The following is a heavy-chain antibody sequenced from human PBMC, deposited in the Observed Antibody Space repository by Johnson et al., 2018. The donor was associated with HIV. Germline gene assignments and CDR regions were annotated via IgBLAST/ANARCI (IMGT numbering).Heavy chain of an antibody. Sequence: QVQLVESGGGLVKPGGSLRLSCAASGFTFGDYYMSWIRQAPGKGLEWVSYTSSSGSIIWYADSVKGRFTTSRDNSKNTLYLQINSLRAEDTAVYYCSKDSRYSYGPDAFDIWGQGTMVTVSS. J-gene: IGHJ3*02. CDR2: TSSSGSII. CDR1: GFTFGDYY. CDR3: SKDSRYSYGPDAFDI. V-gene: IGHV3-11*04. D-gene: IGHD5-18*01.